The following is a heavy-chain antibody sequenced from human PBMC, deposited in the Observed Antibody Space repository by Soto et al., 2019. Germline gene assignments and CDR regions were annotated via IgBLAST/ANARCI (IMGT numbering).Heavy chain of an antibody. CDR2: IYHSGST. Sequence: SETLSLTCAVSGYSTSSAYSCGWIRQPPGKGLEWIGSIYHSGSTYYNPSLKSRVTISIDTSKNQFSLKLNSMTAADTAVYYCAGSTDYDSSGSRAYWGQGTLVTVSS. CDR1: GYSTSSAYS. J-gene: IGHJ4*02. CDR3: AGSTDYDSSGSRAY. V-gene: IGHV4-38-2*01. D-gene: IGHD3-22*01.